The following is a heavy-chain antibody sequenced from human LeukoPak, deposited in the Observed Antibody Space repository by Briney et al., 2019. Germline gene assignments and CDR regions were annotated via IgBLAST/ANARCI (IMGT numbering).Heavy chain of an antibody. J-gene: IGHJ4*02. D-gene: IGHD3-22*01. CDR3: ARSLPYYDSSGYYYGFDY. CDR1: GGSFSGYY. CDR2: INHSGST. V-gene: IGHV4-34*01. Sequence: SESLSLTRAVCGGSFSGYYWSWILHPPAKGLEWIGEINHSGSTNYNPSLKSRVTISVDSSKNQSSLKLSSVTAADTAVYYCARSLPYYDSSGYYYGFDYWGQGTLVTVSS.